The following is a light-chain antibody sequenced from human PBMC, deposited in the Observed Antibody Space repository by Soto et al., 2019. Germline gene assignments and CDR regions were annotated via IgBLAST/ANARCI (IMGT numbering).Light chain of an antibody. V-gene: IGLV2-14*01. J-gene: IGLJ1*01. CDR1: SSDVGNYNY. Sequence: QSVLTQPASVSGSPGQSIIISCTGTSSDVGNYNYVSWYQQYPGRVPKLLIYMVSNRASGVSNRFSGSKSGNTASLTISGLQAEDEADYFCTSPTPGSLYVFGTGTKVTVL. CDR3: TSPTPGSLYV. CDR2: MVS.